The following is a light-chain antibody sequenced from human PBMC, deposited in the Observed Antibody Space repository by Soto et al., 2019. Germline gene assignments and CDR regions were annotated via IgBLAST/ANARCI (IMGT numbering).Light chain of an antibody. V-gene: IGKV3-20*01. J-gene: IGKJ1*01. CDR3: QQYGISPWT. CDR1: QSVINSY. CDR2: GAS. Sequence: EIVLTQSPGTLSLSPGERATLACRASQSVINSYVAWYQHKAGQAPRLLIYGASSRATGIPDKFSGSGSGTGFTPTITRLEPEDFAVYDCQQYGISPWTFGQGTKVEIK.